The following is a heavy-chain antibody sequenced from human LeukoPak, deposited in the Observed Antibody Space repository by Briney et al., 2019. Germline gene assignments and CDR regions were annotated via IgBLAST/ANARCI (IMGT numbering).Heavy chain of an antibody. D-gene: IGHD2-8*01. CDR3: AKSYGRWSSWYFDY. CDR2: ISGSGGST. J-gene: IGHJ4*02. Sequence: GGSLRLSCAASGFTFSSYAMRWVRQAPGKGLEWVSAISGSGGSTYYADSVKGRFTISRDNSKNTLYLQMNSLRAEDTAVYYCAKSYGRWSSWYFDYWGQGTPVTVSS. CDR1: GFTFSSYA. V-gene: IGHV3-23*01.